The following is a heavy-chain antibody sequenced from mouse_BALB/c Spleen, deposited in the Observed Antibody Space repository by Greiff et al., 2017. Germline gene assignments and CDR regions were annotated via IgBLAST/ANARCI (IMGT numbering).Heavy chain of an antibody. D-gene: IGHD4-1*01. V-gene: IGHV1-67*01. CDR3: ARGHWDRAMDY. CDR1: GYTFTDYA. J-gene: IGHJ4*01. Sequence: QVQLKESGPELVRPGVSVKISCKGSGYTFTDYAMHWVKQSHAKSLEWIGVISTYYGNTNYNQKFKGKATMTVDKSSSTAYMELARLTSEDSAIYYCARGHWDRAMDYWGQGTSVTVSS. CDR2: ISTYYGNT.